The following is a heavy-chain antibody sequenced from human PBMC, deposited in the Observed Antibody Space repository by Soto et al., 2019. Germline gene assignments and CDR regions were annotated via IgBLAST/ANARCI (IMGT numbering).Heavy chain of an antibody. D-gene: IGHD4-17*01. V-gene: IGHV4-28*01. CDR3: ARTGVYGDYVWAIDY. CDR1: GYSISSSNW. CDR2: IYYSGST. J-gene: IGHJ4*02. Sequence: TSETLSLTCAVSGYSISSSNWWGWIRQPPGKGLEWIGYIYYSGSTYYNPSLKSRVTMSVDTSKNQFSLKLSSVTAVDTAVYYCARTGVYGDYVWAIDYWGQGTLVTVSS.